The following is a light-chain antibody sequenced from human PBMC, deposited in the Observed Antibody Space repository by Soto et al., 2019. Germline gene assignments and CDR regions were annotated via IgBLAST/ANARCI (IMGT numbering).Light chain of an antibody. J-gene: IGKJ1*01. CDR1: QSIGVW. V-gene: IGKV1-5*01. Sequence: DIQMTQSPSTLSSFVGDRVTITCRASQSIGVWLARYQQKPGKAPKLLIYDASNLQTGVPSRFSGSGSGTEFTLTISSLQPDDFATYYCQHYNSYSEAFGQGTKVDIK. CDR3: QHYNSYSEA. CDR2: DAS.